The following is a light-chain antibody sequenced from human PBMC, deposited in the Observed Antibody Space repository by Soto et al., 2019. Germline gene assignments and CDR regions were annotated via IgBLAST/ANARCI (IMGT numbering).Light chain of an antibody. CDR1: QSISSY. J-gene: IGKJ1*01. Sequence: QSPSAVSATQPPRVTISGRASQSISSYLNWYQQKPGKAPKLLIYAASSLQSGVPSRFSGSGSGTDFTLTISSLQPEDFATYYCQQSYSTPRTFGQGTKVDI. CDR2: AAS. CDR3: QQSYSTPRT. V-gene: IGKV1-39*01.